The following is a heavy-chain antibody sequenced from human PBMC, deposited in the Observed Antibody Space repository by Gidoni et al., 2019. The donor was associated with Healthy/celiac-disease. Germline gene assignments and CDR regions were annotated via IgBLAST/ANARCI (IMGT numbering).Heavy chain of an antibody. V-gene: IGHV4-59*01. CDR2: IYYSGST. CDR3: ARGYYYDSSGYPLGWYFDL. CDR1: GGSISSYY. Sequence: QVQLQESGPGLVKPSETLSLTCTVSGGSISSYYWSWIRQPPGKGLEWIGYIYYSGSTNYNPSLKSRVTISVDTSKNQFSLKLSSVTAADTAVYYCARGYYYDSSGYPLGWYFDLWGRGTLVTVSS. J-gene: IGHJ2*01. D-gene: IGHD3-22*01.